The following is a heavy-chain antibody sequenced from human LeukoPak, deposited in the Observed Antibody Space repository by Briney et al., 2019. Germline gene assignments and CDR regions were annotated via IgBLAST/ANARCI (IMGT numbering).Heavy chain of an antibody. CDR3: ARARRDSSGSFSCLDY. J-gene: IGHJ4*02. CDR2: IKEDGSEK. Sequence: GGSLRLSCVAPGSPFSDYWMSWVRQAPGKGLEWVANIKEDGSEKNYVDSVKGRFTISRDNAKNSLYLQMNSLRTEDTAVYYCARARRDSSGSFSCLDYWGQGTLVTVSS. CDR1: GSPFSDYW. D-gene: IGHD6-19*01. V-gene: IGHV3-7*01.